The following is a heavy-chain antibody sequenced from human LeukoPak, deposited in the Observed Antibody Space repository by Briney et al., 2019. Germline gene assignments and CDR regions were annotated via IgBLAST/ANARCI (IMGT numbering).Heavy chain of an antibody. CDR1: GGSFSGYY. CDR2: INHSGST. CDR3: ARGGRYSSSWYKFSNAFDI. Sequence: SETLSLTCAVYGGSFSGYYWGWLRQPPGKGPEWIGEINHSGSTNYNPSLKSRVTISVDTSKNQFSLKLSSVTAADTAVYYCARGGRYSSSWYKFSNAFDIWGQGTMVTVSS. V-gene: IGHV4-34*01. D-gene: IGHD6-13*01. J-gene: IGHJ3*02.